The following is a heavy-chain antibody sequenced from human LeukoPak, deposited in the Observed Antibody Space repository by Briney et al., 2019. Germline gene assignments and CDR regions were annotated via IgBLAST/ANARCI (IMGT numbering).Heavy chain of an antibody. V-gene: IGHV4-34*01. D-gene: IGHD5-24*01. CDR3: ARGRDRSKAGDH. Sequence: SETLSLTCAVYGGSCDDYYCSWVRQPPGKGLEWIGEIHPHGIFYYNSSLVSRVTISIDTSKTQFSLRLTSVTAADTAFYYCARGRDRSKAGDHWGQGNLVTVSS. CDR1: GGSCDDYY. CDR2: IHPHGIF. J-gene: IGHJ4*02.